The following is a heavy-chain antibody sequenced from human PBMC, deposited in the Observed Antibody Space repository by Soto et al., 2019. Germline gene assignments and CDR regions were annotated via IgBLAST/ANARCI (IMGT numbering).Heavy chain of an antibody. CDR1: GYTFTSYA. CDR3: ARGPGGPDGPGDY. J-gene: IGHJ4*02. CDR2: INAGNGNT. D-gene: IGHD2-15*01. Sequence: ASVKVACKASGYTFTSYAMHWVRQAPGQRLEWMGWINAGNGNTKYSQKFQGRVTITRDTSASTAYMELSSLRSEDTAVYYCARGPGGPDGPGDYWGQGTLVTVS. V-gene: IGHV1-3*01.